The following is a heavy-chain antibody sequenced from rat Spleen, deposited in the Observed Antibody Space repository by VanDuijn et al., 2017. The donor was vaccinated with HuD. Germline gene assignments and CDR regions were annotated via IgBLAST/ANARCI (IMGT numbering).Heavy chain of an antibody. V-gene: IGHV5-29*01. J-gene: IGHJ2*01. D-gene: IGHD1-11*01. CDR1: GFTFSDYY. Sequence: EVQLVESDGGLVRPGRSLKLSCAASGFTFSDYYMAWVRQAPTEGLEWVATFSYDGRTTYYRDSVKGRFTISRDNAKSSLYLQMDSLRSEDTSTYYCAKGRLFDYWGQGVMVTVSS. CDR2: FSYDGRTT. CDR3: AKGRLFDY.